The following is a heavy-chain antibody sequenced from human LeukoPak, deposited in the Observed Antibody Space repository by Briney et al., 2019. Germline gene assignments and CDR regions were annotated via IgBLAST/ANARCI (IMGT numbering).Heavy chain of an antibody. J-gene: IGHJ4*02. V-gene: IGHV3-30*02. CDR2: IRYDGSNK. Sequence: GGSLRLSCAASGFTFSSYGMHWVRQAPGKGLEWVAFIRYDGSNKYYADSVKGRFTISRDNSKNTLYLQMNSLRAEDTAVYYCAKDNRKKAGIAAAGLLDYWGQGTLVTVSS. D-gene: IGHD6-13*01. CDR1: GFTFSSYG. CDR3: AKDNRKKAGIAAAGLLDY.